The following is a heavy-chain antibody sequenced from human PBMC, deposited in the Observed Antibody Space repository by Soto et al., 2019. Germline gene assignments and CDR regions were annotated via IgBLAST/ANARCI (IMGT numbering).Heavy chain of an antibody. CDR2: INPDGSEK. Sequence: GGSLRLSCAVAGFTFSSFWMDWVRQAPGKGLEWVANINPDGSEKHYVDSVKARFTISRDNAKNSLYLQISSLTAEDSALYYCSRSLGSWGQGTRVTVSS. V-gene: IGHV3-7*01. CDR1: GFTFSSFW. J-gene: IGHJ4*02. CDR3: SRSLGS.